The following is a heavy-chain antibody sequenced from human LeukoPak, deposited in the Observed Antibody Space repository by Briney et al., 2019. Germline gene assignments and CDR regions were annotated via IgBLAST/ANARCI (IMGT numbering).Heavy chain of an antibody. CDR1: GNYW. CDR2: INSDGSWT. D-gene: IGHD3-3*01. J-gene: IGHJ4*02. Sequence: GGSLRLSCAASGNYWMHWVRQAPGKGLVWVSHINSDGSWTSYADSVKGRFTISRDNTKNSLYLQMNSLRAEDTAVFYCARDQYDTWSRRGNFDSWGQGTLVIVSS. V-gene: IGHV3-74*01. CDR3: ARDQYDTWSRRGNFDS.